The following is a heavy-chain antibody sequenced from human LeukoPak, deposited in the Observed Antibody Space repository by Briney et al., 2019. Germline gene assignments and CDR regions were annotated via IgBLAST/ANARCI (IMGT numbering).Heavy chain of an antibody. J-gene: IGHJ4*02. D-gene: IGHD3-22*01. CDR3: AKKGGYDSSGYYPLDS. V-gene: IGHV3-23*01. Sequence: GGSLRLSCAASRFTFSSYAMSWVRQAPGKGLEWVSALSGNGGLTCYADSVKGRFIISRDNDKNTVYLQMNSLRVEDTAVYYCAKKGGYDSSGYYPLDSWDQGTLVTVSS. CDR2: LSGNGGLT. CDR1: RFTFSSYA.